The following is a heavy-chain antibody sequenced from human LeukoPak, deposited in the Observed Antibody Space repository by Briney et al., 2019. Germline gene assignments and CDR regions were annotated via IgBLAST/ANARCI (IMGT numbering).Heavy chain of an antibody. Sequence: PGGSLRLSCAASGFTYSSYAMSWVRQAPVKGLEWVAYVPFDGIKKFYADSVRGRFTISRDNSKNTLYLQLNSLRPDDTAVYYCAKDRPHSSGWGTPADFWGQGTLVTVSS. D-gene: IGHD6-19*01. CDR2: VPFDGIKK. J-gene: IGHJ4*02. V-gene: IGHV3-30*02. CDR3: AKDRPHSSGWGTPADF. CDR1: GFTYSSYA.